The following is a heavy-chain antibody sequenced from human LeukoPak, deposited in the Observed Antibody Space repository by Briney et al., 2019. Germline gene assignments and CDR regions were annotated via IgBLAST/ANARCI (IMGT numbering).Heavy chain of an antibody. D-gene: IGHD3-10*01. V-gene: IGHV3-74*01. CDR1: GFSFRSSW. CDR3: ARVPGPRYFDL. J-gene: IGHJ2*01. Sequence: PGGSLRLSCAVSGFSFRSSWMQSVRQAPGKGLVWVSRIDYAGSSTTYADSVKGRFTISRDNAKNKLYLQMNSLRAEDTAVYYCARVPGPRYFDLWGRGTLVTVSS. CDR2: IDYAGSST.